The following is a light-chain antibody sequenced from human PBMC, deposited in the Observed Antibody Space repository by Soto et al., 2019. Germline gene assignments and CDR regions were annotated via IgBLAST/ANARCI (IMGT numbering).Light chain of an antibody. J-gene: IGKJ5*01. CDR2: SAS. V-gene: IGKV3-15*01. CDR1: QSISSL. CDR3: QQYYDWPIT. Sequence: EIVLTQSPATLSVSPGERATLSCGASQSISSLLAWYQQKPGQAPRLLIYSASTRATGIPARFSGSGSGADFTLTISRLQSEDFAVYYCQQYYDWPITFGQGTRLDIK.